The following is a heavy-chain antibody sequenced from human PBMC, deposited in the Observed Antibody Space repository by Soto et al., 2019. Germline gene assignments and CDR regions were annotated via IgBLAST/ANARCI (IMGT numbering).Heavy chain of an antibody. J-gene: IGHJ6*03. D-gene: IGHD3-3*01. Sequence: SVKVSCKASGGTFSSYAISWVRQAPGQGLEWMGGIIPIFGTANYAQKFQGRVTITADESTSTAYMELSSLRSEDTAVYYCARVRRLLFLEWLPGGDYYYYMDVWGKGTTVTVSS. CDR1: GGTFSSYA. V-gene: IGHV1-69*13. CDR2: IIPIFGTA. CDR3: ARVRRLLFLEWLPGGDYYYYMDV.